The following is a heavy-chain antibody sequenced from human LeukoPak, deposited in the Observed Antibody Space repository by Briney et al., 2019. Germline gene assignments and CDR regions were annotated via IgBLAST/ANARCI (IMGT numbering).Heavy chain of an antibody. J-gene: IGHJ6*02. CDR1: GYTFTSYY. CDR2: INPSGGST. D-gene: IGHD5-18*01. CDR3: ARGSGGYSYGPPYGMDV. V-gene: IGHV1-46*01. Sequence: ASVKVSRKASGYTFTSYYMHWVRQAPGQGLEWMGIINPSGGSTSYAQKFQGRVTMTRDTSTSTVYMELSSLRSEDTAVYYCARGSGGYSYGPPYGMDVWGQGTTVTVSS.